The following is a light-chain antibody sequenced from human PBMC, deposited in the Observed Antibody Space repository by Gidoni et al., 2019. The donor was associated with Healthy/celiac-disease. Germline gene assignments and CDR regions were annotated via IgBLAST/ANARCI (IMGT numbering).Light chain of an antibody. J-gene: IGKJ1*01. Sequence: DVQMSPSPSTLSASVGDRVTITCRASQSISSWLAWYQQKPGKDPKLMIYDASSLESGVPSRFSGSGSGTEFTLTSSSLQPDDFATYYCQQYNSYWTFXQXTKVEIK. V-gene: IGKV1-5*01. CDR3: QQYNSYWT. CDR1: QSISSW. CDR2: DAS.